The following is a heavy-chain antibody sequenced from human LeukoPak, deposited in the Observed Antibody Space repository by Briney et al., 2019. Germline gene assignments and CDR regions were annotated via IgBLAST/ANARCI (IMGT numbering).Heavy chain of an antibody. J-gene: IGHJ4*02. CDR1: GFTFGSYG. CDR3: AKGGVATVDYFDY. D-gene: IGHD5-12*01. V-gene: IGHV3-30*18. Sequence: PGRSLRLSCAASGFTFGSYGMHWVRQAPGKGLQWVAVISYDGRNRYYADSVKGRFTISRDDSKNTVYLQMNSLRAEGTALYYCAKGGVATVDYFDYWGQGTLVTVSS. CDR2: ISYDGRNR.